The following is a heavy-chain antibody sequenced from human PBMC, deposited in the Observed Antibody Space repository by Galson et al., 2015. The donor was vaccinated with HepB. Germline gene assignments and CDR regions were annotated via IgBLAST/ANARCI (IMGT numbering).Heavy chain of an antibody. V-gene: IGHV1-69*13. CDR1: GGTFSSYA. CDR2: IIPIFGTA. J-gene: IGHJ5*02. Sequence: SVKVSCKASGGTFSSYAISWVRQAPGQGLEWMGGIIPIFGTANYAQKFQGRVTITADESTSTAYMELSSLRSEDTAVYYCARDGRDDSPFDPWGQGTLVTVSS. CDR3: ARDGRDDSPFDP. D-gene: IGHD3-3*01.